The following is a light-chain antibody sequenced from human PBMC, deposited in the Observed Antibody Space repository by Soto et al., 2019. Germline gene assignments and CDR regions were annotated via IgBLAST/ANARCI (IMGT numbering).Light chain of an antibody. Sequence: VLPQPPSASGTPRQRVTLSCSGNSSNIGRNTVHWYQQLPGTAPNVLIYNNDKRPSGVPDRFSGSKSGTSASLAISGLQSEDEADYYCAAWDDSLKGHGFGTGTKVTVL. CDR3: AAWDDSLKGHG. CDR1: SSNIGRNT. CDR2: NND. J-gene: IGLJ1*01. V-gene: IGLV1-44*01.